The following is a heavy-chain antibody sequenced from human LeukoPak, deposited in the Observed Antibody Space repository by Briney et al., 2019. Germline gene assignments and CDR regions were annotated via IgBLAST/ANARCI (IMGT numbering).Heavy chain of an antibody. CDR3: ARDLDWVFDL. Sequence: ASVKVSCKASGYTFTDYNLSWVRQAPGQGLEWMGWISTHNGNTKYAQNLQGRVTMTTDTSTSTAYMELRSLRSDDTAVYYCARDLDWVFDLWGRGTLVTVPS. J-gene: IGHJ2*01. D-gene: IGHD3-9*01. CDR1: GYTFTDYN. CDR2: ISTHNGNT. V-gene: IGHV1-18*01.